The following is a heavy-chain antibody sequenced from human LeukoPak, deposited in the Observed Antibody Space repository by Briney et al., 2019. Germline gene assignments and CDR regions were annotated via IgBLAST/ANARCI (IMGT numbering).Heavy chain of an antibody. Sequence: ASVKVSCKASGNTFSGYYIHWVRQAPGQGLEWMGIINPSGGSTSYAQKFQGSVTMTRDTSTSTVYMELSSLRSEDTAVYYCAREGYGDYRHWFFDLWGRGTLVTVSS. CDR1: GNTFSGYY. J-gene: IGHJ2*01. V-gene: IGHV1-46*01. CDR3: AREGYGDYRHWFFDL. D-gene: IGHD4-17*01. CDR2: INPSGGST.